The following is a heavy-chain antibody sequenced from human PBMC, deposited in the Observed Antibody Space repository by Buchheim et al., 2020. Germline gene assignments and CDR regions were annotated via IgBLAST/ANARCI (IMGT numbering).Heavy chain of an antibody. V-gene: IGHV3-7*01. CDR3: ARDRPYLGYSYWYFDL. D-gene: IGHD5-24*01. CDR2: IKQDGSEK. CDR1: GFTFSDYY. Sequence: VQLVESGGGLVKPGGSLRLSCAASGFTFSDYYMSWVRQAPGKGLEWVANIKQDGSEKYYVDSVKGRFTISRDNAKNSLYLQMNSLRAEDTAVYYCARDRPYLGYSYWYFDLWGRGTL. J-gene: IGHJ2*01.